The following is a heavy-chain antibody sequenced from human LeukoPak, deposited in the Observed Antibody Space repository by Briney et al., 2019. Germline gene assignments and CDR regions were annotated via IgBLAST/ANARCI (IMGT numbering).Heavy chain of an antibody. J-gene: IGHJ5*02. D-gene: IGHD3-3*01. CDR2: IYYSGST. Sequence: SETLSLTCTVSGGSISSSSYYWGWIRQPPGKGLEWIGSIYYSGSTYYNPSLKSRVTISVDTSKNQFSLKLSSVTAADTAVYYCARQRGMITIFGVVIIGWFDPWGQGILVTVSS. V-gene: IGHV4-39*01. CDR3: ARQRGMITIFGVVIIGWFDP. CDR1: GGSISSSSYY.